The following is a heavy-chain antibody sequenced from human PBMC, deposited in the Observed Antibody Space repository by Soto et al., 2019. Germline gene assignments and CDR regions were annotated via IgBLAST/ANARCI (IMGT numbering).Heavy chain of an antibody. CDR2: ISYDGSNK. CDR3: AKDRTGYLDY. V-gene: IGHV3-30*18. Sequence: QVQLVESGGGVVQPGRSLRLSCAASGFTFSSCGMHWVRQAPGKGLEWVAVISYDGSNKYYADSVKGRFTISRDNSKNTLYLQMNSLRAEDTAVYYGAKDRTGYLDYWGQGTLVTVSS. J-gene: IGHJ4*02. CDR1: GFTFSSCG. D-gene: IGHD1-1*01.